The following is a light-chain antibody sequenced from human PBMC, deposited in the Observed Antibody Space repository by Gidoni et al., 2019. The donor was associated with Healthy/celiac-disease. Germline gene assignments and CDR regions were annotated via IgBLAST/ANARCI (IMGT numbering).Light chain of an antibody. J-gene: IGKJ2*01. CDR2: SAS. V-gene: IGKV1D-12*01. Sequence: DIQMTQSPSSVSASVGDKITISCRASQGVKNWLAWYQQKPGKAPKLLISSASSLQTGVPLRFSGSGFGTEFTLTITGLQPEDFATYYCQQANSLPYNFGQGTKVEIK. CDR1: QGVKNW. CDR3: QQANSLPYN.